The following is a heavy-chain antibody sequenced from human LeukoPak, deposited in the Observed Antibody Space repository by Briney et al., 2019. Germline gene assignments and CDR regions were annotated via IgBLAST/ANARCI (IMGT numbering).Heavy chain of an antibody. CDR2: IYYSGST. CDR3: AVHYDILTGPDY. Sequence: SETLSLTCTVSGGSISSYYWSWIRQPPGKGLEWIGYIYYSGSTNYNPSLKSRVTISVDTSKNQFSLKLSSVSAADTAVYYCAVHYDILTGPDYWGQGTLVTVSS. D-gene: IGHD3-9*01. CDR1: GGSISSYY. J-gene: IGHJ4*02. V-gene: IGHV4-59*01.